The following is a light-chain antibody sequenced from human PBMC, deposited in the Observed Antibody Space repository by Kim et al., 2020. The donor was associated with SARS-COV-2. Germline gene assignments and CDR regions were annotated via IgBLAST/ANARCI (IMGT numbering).Light chain of an antibody. CDR3: QQRNSWPPAVT. CDR2: DAS. V-gene: IGKV3-11*01. J-gene: IGKJ4*01. Sequence: SPGERAPLSCRASQNIDTYLAWYQQRPGQAPRLLVYDASNRATGVPDRFSGSGSGTDFTLTISSLEPEDFSIYYCQQRNSWPPAVTFGGGTKLEIK. CDR1: QNIDTY.